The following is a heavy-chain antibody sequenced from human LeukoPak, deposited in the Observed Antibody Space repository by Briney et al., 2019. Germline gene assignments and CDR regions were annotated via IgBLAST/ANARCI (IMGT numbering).Heavy chain of an antibody. Sequence: SETLSLTCTVSGGSISSYYWSWIRQPPGKGLEWIGYIYYSGSTNYNPSLKSRVTISVDTSKNQFSLKLSSVTAADTAVYYCARIAVAGTDFDYWGQGTLVTVSA. D-gene: IGHD6-19*01. V-gene: IGHV4-59*01. J-gene: IGHJ4*02. CDR3: ARIAVAGTDFDY. CDR2: IYYSGST. CDR1: GGSISSYY.